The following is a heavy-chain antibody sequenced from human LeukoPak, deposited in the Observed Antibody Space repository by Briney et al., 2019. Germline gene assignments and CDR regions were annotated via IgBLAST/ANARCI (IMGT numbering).Heavy chain of an antibody. D-gene: IGHD4-17*01. V-gene: IGHV4-34*01. J-gene: IGHJ4*02. Sequence: SETLSLTCAVYGGSFSGYYWSWIRQPPGKGLEWIGEINHSGSTNYNPSLKSRVTISVDTSKNQFSLKLSSVTAADTAVYYCARGRRVRHDYGDYPYYFDYWGQGTLVTVSS. CDR1: GGSFSGYY. CDR2: INHSGST. CDR3: ARGRRVRHDYGDYPYYFDY.